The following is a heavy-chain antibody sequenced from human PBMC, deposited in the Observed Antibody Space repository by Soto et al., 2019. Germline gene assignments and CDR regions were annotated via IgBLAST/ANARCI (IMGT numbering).Heavy chain of an antibody. CDR3: ARDTAAPGPDFDS. D-gene: IGHD6-13*01. V-gene: IGHV6-1*01. CDR1: GDSVSSNSAA. CDR2: TYYRSRWST. J-gene: IGHJ4*02. Sequence: QVQLQQSGPGLVKPSQTLSLTCGISGDSVSSNSAAWNWTRQSPSRGLEWLGRTYYRSRWSTDYAVSVRSRININPGTSKNPFSLQLNAVTPEDTAIYYCARDTAAPGPDFDSWGQGILVTVSS.